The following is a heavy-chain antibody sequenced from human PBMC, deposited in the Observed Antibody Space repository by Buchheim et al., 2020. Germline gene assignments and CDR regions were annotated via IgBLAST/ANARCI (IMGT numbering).Heavy chain of an antibody. CDR2: INSGGDAT. V-gene: IGHV3-23*01. J-gene: IGHJ4*02. D-gene: IGHD5-12*01. Sequence: EVQLLESGGGLVRSGGSLRLPCAASGFSFSSYAMSWVRQAPGKGLEWVCAINSGGDATLYADSVKGRFTIPRDSSRNTPYLQMNSLRVEDTAIYYCARVASFDYWGQGTL. CDR3: ARVASFDY. CDR1: GFSFSSYA.